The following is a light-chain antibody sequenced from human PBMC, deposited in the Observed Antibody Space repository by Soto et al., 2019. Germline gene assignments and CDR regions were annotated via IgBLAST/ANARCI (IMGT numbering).Light chain of an antibody. V-gene: IGKV3-15*01. Sequence: ETMMTQSPATLSVSPGERVTLSCRASQSIRSTLAWFQQKPGQAPRLLIYDASKRATGIPARFSGSGSGTEFTLTISSLQSEDFAVYFCQQYGSSPRTFGQGTKVDIK. CDR3: QQYGSSPRT. CDR2: DAS. J-gene: IGKJ1*01. CDR1: QSIRST.